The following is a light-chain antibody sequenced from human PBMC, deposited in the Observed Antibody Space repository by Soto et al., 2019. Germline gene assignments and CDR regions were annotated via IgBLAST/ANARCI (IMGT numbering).Light chain of an antibody. J-gene: IGLJ1*01. Sequence: QSVLTQPASVSGSPGQSITISCTGTSSDIGAYNSVSWYQQHPDKAPKLMIFDVNSRPSGVSNRFSGSKTGNTASLTISGLQAEDEADYYCYSFTSSITYVFGTGTKVTVL. CDR1: SSDIGAYNS. V-gene: IGLV2-14*03. CDR3: YSFTSSITYV. CDR2: DVN.